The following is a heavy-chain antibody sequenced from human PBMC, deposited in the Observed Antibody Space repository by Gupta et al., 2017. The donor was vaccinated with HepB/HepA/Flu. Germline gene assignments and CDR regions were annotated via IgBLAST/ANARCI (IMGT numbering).Heavy chain of an antibody. CDR3: AREAGYSSGYFDP. CDR1: GFTFSSFS. V-gene: IGHV3-21*02. D-gene: IGHD6-19*01. J-gene: IGHJ5*02. Sequence: EVQLVESGGDLVKPGGSLSLSCVASGFTFSSFSMKWVRQAPGKGLEWFSFISSSSTYKYYADSVKGRFTVSRDNAKNSLYLQMNSLRAEDTAVYYCAREAGYSSGYFDPWGQGTLVTVSS. CDR2: ISSSSTYK.